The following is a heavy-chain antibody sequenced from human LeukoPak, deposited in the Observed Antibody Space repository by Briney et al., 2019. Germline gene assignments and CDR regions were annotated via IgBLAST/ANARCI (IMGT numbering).Heavy chain of an antibody. D-gene: IGHD6-19*01. CDR1: GVSISSYY. V-gene: IGHV4-59*01. CDR2: IYYSGST. CDR3: ARGVFGSSGWYNWFDP. J-gene: IGHJ5*02. Sequence: PSETLSLTCTVSGVSISSYYWSWIRQPPGKGLEWIGYIYYSGSTNYNPSLKSRVTISVDTSKNQFSLKLSSVTAADTAVYYCARGVFGSSGWYNWFDPWGQGTLVTVSS.